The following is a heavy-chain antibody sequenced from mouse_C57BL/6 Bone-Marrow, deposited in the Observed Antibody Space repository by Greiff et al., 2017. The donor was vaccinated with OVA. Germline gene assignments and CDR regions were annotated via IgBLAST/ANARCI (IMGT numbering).Heavy chain of an antibody. V-gene: IGHV14-2*01. D-gene: IGHD1-1*01. CDR3: ALYYYGSSYCYAMDY. Sequence: EVQLQESGAELVKPGASVKLSCTASGFNIKDYYMHWVKQRTEQGLEWIGRIDPEDGETKYAPKFQGKATITADTSSNTAYLQLSSLTSEDTAVYYCALYYYGSSYCYAMDYWGQGTSVTVSS. J-gene: IGHJ4*01. CDR1: GFNIKDYY. CDR2: IDPEDGET.